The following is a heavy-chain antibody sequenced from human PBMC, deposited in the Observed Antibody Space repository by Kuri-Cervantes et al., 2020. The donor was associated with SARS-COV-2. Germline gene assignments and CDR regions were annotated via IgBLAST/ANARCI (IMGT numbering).Heavy chain of an antibody. CDR2: IYYGGNS. Sequence: SETLSLTCTVSGDSVATTSYYWGWVRQPPGKGLEWIGTIYYGGNSYYNPSLKSRLSMSVDTSKNQVSLKLSSVTAADTAVYYCARAAEYYFDYWGQGTLVTVSS. V-gene: IGHV4-39*01. D-gene: IGHD6-25*01. J-gene: IGHJ4*02. CDR1: GDSVATTSYY. CDR3: ARAAEYYFDY.